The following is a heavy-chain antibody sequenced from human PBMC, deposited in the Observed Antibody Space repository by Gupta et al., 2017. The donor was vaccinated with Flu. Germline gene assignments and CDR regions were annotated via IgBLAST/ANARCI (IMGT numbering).Heavy chain of an antibody. V-gene: IGHV1-2*02. CDR2: LNPDSGAT. CDR1: GNTFTDHY. J-gene: IGHJ4*02. D-gene: IGHD6-19*01. CDR3: ARVSSLRYSSGWYHL. Sequence: QEDLVQSGAEVKASGVSVKVSCRASGNTFTDHYIHWVRQAPGQGLEWMGWLNPDSGATHSAQTFQGRVSMTRDTSVDTAYMELSSLTSEDTAVYYCARVSSLRYSSGWYHLWGQGTLVTVSS.